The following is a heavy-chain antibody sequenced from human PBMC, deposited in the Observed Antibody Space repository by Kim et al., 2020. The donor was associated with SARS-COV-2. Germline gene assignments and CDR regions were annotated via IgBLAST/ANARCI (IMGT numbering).Heavy chain of an antibody. J-gene: IGHJ4*02. Sequence: GGSLRLSCAVSGFNFRSYWMSWVRQAPGKGLEWVATVKEDGTETSYVDSVEGRFTISRDNGKNLLYLQMNSLKGEDTAVYYCARDYDSVWGSSRLFYLDYWGEGARVTVSS. CDR2: VKEDGTET. D-gene: IGHD3-16*01. V-gene: IGHV3-7*05. CDR3: ARDYDSVWGSSRLFYLDY. CDR1: GFNFRSYW.